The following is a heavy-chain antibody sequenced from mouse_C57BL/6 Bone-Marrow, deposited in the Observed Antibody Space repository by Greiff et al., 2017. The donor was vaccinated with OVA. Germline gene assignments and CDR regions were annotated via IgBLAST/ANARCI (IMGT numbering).Heavy chain of an antibody. J-gene: IGHJ3*01. CDR3: ARSGDGPPAWFAY. D-gene: IGHD2-3*01. CDR1: GYTFTSYG. V-gene: IGHV1-81*01. CDR2: IYPRSGNT. Sequence: VQVVESGAELARPGASVKLSCKASGYTFTSYGISWVKQRTGQGLEWIGEIYPRSGNTYYNEKFKGKATLTADKSSSTAYMELRSLTSEDSAVYFCARSGDGPPAWFAYWGQGTLVTVSA.